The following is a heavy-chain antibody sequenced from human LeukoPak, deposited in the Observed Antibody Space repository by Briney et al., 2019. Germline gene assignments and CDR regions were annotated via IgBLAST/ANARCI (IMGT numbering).Heavy chain of an antibody. Sequence: SETLSLTCTVSGGSFSSGSYYWSWIRQPPGKGLEWIGYIYYSGSTNYNPSLKSRVTISVDTSNNHFSLKLSSVTAADTAVYYCARRDSSGWYIDYWGQGTLVTVSS. CDR3: ARRDSSGWYIDY. CDR2: IYYSGST. V-gene: IGHV4-61*03. D-gene: IGHD6-19*01. CDR1: GGSFSSGSYY. J-gene: IGHJ4*02.